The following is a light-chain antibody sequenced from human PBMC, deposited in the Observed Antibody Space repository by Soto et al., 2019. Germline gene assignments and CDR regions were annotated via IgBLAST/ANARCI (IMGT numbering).Light chain of an antibody. J-gene: IGKJ1*01. CDR2: DAS. V-gene: IGKV3-11*01. CDR3: QQRCYWRVT. Sequence: EIVLTQSPAILSMSPGERATLSCRASQSVSSYFAWYHQKPGQAPRLLIYDASNRATGVPARFSGSGSGTDFTPTTSSREPEDFAVVYCQQRCYWRVTFGQGTKVEIK. CDR1: QSVSSY.